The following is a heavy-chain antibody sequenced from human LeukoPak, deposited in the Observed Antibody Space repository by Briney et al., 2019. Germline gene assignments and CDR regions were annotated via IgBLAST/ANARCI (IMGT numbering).Heavy chain of an antibody. D-gene: IGHD3-3*01. Sequence: GGSLRLSCAASGFTVSSNYMSWVRQAPGKGLEWVSVIYSGGSTYYADSVKGRFTISRDNSKNTLYLQMNSLRAEDTAVYYCAVYDFWSGSYFDYWGQGTLVTVPS. V-gene: IGHV3-53*01. CDR3: AVYDFWSGSYFDY. CDR1: GFTVSSNY. CDR2: IYSGGST. J-gene: IGHJ4*02.